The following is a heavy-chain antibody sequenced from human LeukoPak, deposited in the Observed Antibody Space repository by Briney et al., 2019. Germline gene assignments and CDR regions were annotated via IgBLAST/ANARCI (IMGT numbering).Heavy chain of an antibody. J-gene: IGHJ4*02. V-gene: IGHV4-59*08. CDR1: GGSISRFY. D-gene: IGHD2-15*01. CDR2: ISYSGST. CDR3: ARHGGYSSPLLY. Sequence: SETLSLTFTVSGGSISRFYWSWVRQPPGKGLEWVAYISYSGSTNYNPPLNSRDNISVAASKIQFPLNLSSVTAGDSAVYYCARHGGYSSPLLYWGQGILVTVCS.